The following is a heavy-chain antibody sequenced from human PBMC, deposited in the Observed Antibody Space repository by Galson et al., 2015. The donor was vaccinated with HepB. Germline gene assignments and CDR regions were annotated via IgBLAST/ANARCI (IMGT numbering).Heavy chain of an antibody. CDR1: GYTFTSYY. Sequence: SVKVSCKASGYTFTSYYMHWVRQAPGQGLEWMGIINPSGGSTSYAQKFQGRVTMTRDTSTSTVYMELSSLRSEDTAVYYCARSYYYDSSGSGAFDIWGQGTMVTVSS. CDR2: INPSGGST. V-gene: IGHV1-46*01. J-gene: IGHJ3*02. CDR3: ARSYYYDSSGSGAFDI. D-gene: IGHD3-22*01.